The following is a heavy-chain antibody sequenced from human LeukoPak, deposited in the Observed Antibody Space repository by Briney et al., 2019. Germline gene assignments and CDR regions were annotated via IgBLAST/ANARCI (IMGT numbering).Heavy chain of an antibody. J-gene: IGHJ5*02. CDR2: INPKSGGT. Sequence: ASVKVSCKASGYTFTDYYMHWVRQAPGQGPEWMGWINPKSGGTKYAQKFQGRVTMTRDTSTSTAYMELSRLRSDDTAVYYCARGDYDTSGYSYVGWFDPWGQGPLVTVSS. CDR3: ARGDYDTSGYSYVGWFDP. V-gene: IGHV1-2*02. CDR1: GYTFTDYY. D-gene: IGHD3-22*01.